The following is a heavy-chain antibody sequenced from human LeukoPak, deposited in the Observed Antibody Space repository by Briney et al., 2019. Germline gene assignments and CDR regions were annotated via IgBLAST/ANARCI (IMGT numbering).Heavy chain of an antibody. CDR2: IRYDGSNK. CDR3: AKDRPYSSGWYGSIDY. J-gene: IGHJ4*02. CDR1: GFTFSSYG. D-gene: IGHD6-19*01. Sequence: GGSLRLSCAASGFTFSSYGMHWVRQAPGKGLEWVAFIRYDGSNKYYADSVKGRFTISRDNSKNTLYLQMNSLRAEDTAVYYCAKDRPYSSGWYGSIDYWGQGTLVTVSS. V-gene: IGHV3-30*02.